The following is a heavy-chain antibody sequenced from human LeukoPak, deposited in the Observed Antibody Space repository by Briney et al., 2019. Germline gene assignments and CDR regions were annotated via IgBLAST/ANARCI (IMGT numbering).Heavy chain of an antibody. CDR1: GGSISSSSYY. CDR2: IYYSGST. Sequence: SETLSLTCTVSGGSISSSSYYWGWIRQPPGKGLEWIGSIYYSGSTYYNPSLKSRVTISVDTSKNQFSLKLSSVTAADTAVYYCARGGSSGYYYGEYNWFDPWGQGTLVTVSS. D-gene: IGHD3-22*01. V-gene: IGHV4-39*07. CDR3: ARGGSSGYYYGEYNWFDP. J-gene: IGHJ5*02.